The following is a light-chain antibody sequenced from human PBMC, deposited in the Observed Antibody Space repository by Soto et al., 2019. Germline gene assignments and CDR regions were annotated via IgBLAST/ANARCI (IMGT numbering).Light chain of an antibody. CDR3: QQTYSFPWT. CDR1: QGISDY. Sequence: DIQMTQSPSSLSASVGDRVTISCRASQGISDYLSWFQQKPGEAPKLLINTASTLQSGVPIRFSGAGSRTHFSLTISGLQPEDSATYYFQQTYSFPWTFGQGTRVDIK. CDR2: TAS. V-gene: IGKV1-39*01. J-gene: IGKJ1*01.